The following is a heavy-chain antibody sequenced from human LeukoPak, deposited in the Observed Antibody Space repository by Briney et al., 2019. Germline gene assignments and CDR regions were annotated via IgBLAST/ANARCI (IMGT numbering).Heavy chain of an antibody. CDR1: GGSISSSSYY. CDR3: ARHTGGEMATIKDAFDI. V-gene: IGHV4-39*01. J-gene: IGHJ3*02. Sequence: PSETLSLTCTVSGGSISSSSYYWSWIRQSPGKGLDWIGEINHSGSINYNPSLKSRVTISVDTSKNQFSLKLSSVTAADTAVYYCARHTGGEMATIKDAFDIWGQGTMVTVSS. CDR2: INHSGSI. D-gene: IGHD5-24*01.